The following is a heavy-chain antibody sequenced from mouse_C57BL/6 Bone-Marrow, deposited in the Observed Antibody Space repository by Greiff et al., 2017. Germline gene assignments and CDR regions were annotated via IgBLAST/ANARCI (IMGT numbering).Heavy chain of an antibody. J-gene: IGHJ2*01. D-gene: IGHD2-1*01. CDR2: IDPENGDT. CDR1: GFNIKDDY. CDR3: TSLLYPRYFDY. V-gene: IGHV14-4*01. Sequence: VKLQQSGAELVRPGASVKLSCTASGFNIKDDYMHWVKQRTEQGLEWIGWIDPENGDTEYASKFQGKATITADKSSNTAYLQLSSLTSEDTAVYYCTSLLYPRYFDYWGQGTTLTVSS.